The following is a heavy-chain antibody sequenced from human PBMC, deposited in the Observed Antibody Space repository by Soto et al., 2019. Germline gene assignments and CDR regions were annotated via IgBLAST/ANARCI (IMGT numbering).Heavy chain of an antibody. D-gene: IGHD2-15*01. CDR2: ISSSSSYI. CDR3: SRDQLGWNAFDI. Sequence: GGSLRLSCAASGFTFSSYSMNWVRQAPGKGLEWVSSISSSSSYIYYADSVKGRFTISGDNAKNSLYLQINSLRAEDTAVDYCSRDQLGWNAFDIWGQGTMVTVSS. J-gene: IGHJ3*02. V-gene: IGHV3-21*01. CDR1: GFTFSSYS.